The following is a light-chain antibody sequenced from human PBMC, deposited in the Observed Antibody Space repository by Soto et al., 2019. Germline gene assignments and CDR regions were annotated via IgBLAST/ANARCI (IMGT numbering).Light chain of an antibody. V-gene: IGKV1-5*03. CDR1: QSISSW. CDR3: RQYQSFSLT. Sequence: DIQMTQSPSTLSASVGDRVTITCRASQSISSWLAWYQQKPGKAPKLLIYKTSNLESGVPSRFSGSGSGTEFSLTISSLHPDDVATYYCRQYQSFSLTFGGGTRVEVK. CDR2: KTS. J-gene: IGKJ4*01.